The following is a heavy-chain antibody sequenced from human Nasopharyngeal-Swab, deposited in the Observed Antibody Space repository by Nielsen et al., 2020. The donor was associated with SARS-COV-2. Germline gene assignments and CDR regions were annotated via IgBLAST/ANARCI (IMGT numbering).Heavy chain of an antibody. V-gene: IGHV1-2*06. J-gene: IGHJ4*02. CDR3: ARAYYDYVWGSYFY. CDR1: GYTFTGYY. CDR2: INPNSGGT. D-gene: IGHD3-16*01. Sequence: ASVTVSCKASGYTFTGYYMHWVRQAPGQGLEWMGRINPNSGGTNYAQKFQGRVTMTRDTYISTAYMELSRLRSDDTAVYYCARAYYDYVWGSYFYWGQGTLVTVSS.